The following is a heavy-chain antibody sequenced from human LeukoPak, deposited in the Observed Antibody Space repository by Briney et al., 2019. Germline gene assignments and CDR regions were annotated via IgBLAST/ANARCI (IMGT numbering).Heavy chain of an antibody. CDR3: AKVLSSYSGSYYGYFDY. V-gene: IGHV3-23*01. CDR1: GFTFSSYA. Sequence: GGSLRLSCAASGFTFSSYAMSWVRQAPGKGLEWVSAISGSGGSTYYADSVKGRFTISRDNSKNTLYLQMNSLRAEDTGVYYCAKVLSSYSGSYYGYFDYWGQGTLVTVSS. D-gene: IGHD1-26*01. J-gene: IGHJ4*02. CDR2: ISGSGGST.